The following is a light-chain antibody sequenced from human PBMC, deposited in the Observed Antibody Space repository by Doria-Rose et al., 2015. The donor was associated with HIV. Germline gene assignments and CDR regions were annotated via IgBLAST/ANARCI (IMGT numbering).Light chain of an antibody. CDR3: HQYGTSWT. V-gene: IGKV3-20*01. Sequence: IVLTQSPGTLSLSPGEGATLSCRASQSFSSTYLAWYQQKPGQAPSLLIYDGSTRATGIPGRFSASGSGTDFTLTINRLEPEDFALYYCHQYGTSWTFGQGTKVEI. CDR2: DGS. J-gene: IGKJ1*01. CDR1: QSFSSTY.